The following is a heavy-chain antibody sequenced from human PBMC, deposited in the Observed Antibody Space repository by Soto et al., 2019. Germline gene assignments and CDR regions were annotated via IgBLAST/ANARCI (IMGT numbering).Heavy chain of an antibody. CDR1: DFSVLTSIYY. CDR3: ARNWNLALVPAAYFDS. CDR2: VYYTGTT. V-gene: IGHV4-39*01. D-gene: IGHD2-2*01. J-gene: IGHJ4*02. Sequence: SETLSLTCTVSDFSVLTSIYYWAWIRQPPGKGLEWVGTVYYTGTTYYNPSLQSRVTISIDTSKNQFSLNLNSVTAADTAVYYCARNWNLALVPAAYFDSWGQGTLVTVSS.